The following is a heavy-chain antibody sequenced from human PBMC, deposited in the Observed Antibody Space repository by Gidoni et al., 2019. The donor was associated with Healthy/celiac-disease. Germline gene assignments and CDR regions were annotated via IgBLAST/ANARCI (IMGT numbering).Heavy chain of an antibody. CDR2: INHRGST. CDR3: ARGLYNYGDPTNWFDP. CDR1: GGSFSGYY. V-gene: IGHV4-34*01. Sequence: QVQLQQWGAGLLKPSEPLSLTCAVYGGSFSGYYWSWLRQPPGKGLEWIGEINHRGSTNYNPSLKSRVTRSVDTSKHQCSLKLSSVTAADTAVYYCARGLYNYGDPTNWFDPWGQGTLVTVSS. D-gene: IGHD4-17*01. J-gene: IGHJ5*02.